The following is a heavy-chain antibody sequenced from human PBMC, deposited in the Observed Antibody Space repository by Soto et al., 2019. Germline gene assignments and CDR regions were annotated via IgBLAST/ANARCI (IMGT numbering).Heavy chain of an antibody. CDR1: GGSISTYY. V-gene: IGHV4-59*01. CDR3: ARELAAAGPYLDY. CDR2: IYYGGTT. J-gene: IGHJ4*02. Sequence: SETLSLTCTVSGGSISTYYWSWVRQPPGRGLEWIGYIYYGGTTNYNPSLKSRVTISVDTSKNQFSLRLHSVTAADTAVYYCARELAAAGPYLDYWGQGTLVTVSS. D-gene: IGHD6-13*01.